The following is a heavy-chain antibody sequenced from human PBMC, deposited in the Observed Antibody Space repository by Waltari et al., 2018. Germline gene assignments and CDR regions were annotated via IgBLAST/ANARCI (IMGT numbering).Heavy chain of an antibody. Sequence: QVQLVQSGAEVKKPGASVKVSCKTSGYTLVNFGISWVRQAPGQGLEWMGWISAYNGDRKYAQRFQGRVTMTTESSTGTAYMEMRSLRLDDTAVYYCARDPYSGHDTLFDYWGQGALVTVSS. CDR1: GYTLVNFG. V-gene: IGHV1-18*01. J-gene: IGHJ4*02. CDR2: ISAYNGDR. CDR3: ARDPYSGHDTLFDY. D-gene: IGHD5-12*01.